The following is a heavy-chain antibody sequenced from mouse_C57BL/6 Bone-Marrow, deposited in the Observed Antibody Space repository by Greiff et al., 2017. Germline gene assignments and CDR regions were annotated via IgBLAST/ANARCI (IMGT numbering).Heavy chain of an antibody. Sequence: DVMLVESGGGLVKPGGSLKLSCAASGFTFSDYGMHWVRQAPEKGLEWVAYISSGSSTIYYADTVKGRFPLSSDNAKNILFLQITSRRSEDTAVYYCARYDWDYAIDYWGQGTSVTVSS. CDR1: GFTFSDYG. CDR2: ISSGSSTI. J-gene: IGHJ4*01. D-gene: IGHD2-12*01. V-gene: IGHV5-17*01. CDR3: ARYDWDYAIDY.